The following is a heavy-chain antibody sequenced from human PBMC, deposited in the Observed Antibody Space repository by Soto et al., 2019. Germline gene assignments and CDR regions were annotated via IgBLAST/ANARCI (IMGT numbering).Heavy chain of an antibody. CDR3: ARGTLGYDYGDYDDNNIWFDP. D-gene: IGHD4-17*01. V-gene: IGHV3-66*01. CDR2: IYSGGST. CDR1: GFTVSSNY. J-gene: IGHJ5*02. Sequence: GGSLRLSCAASGFTVSSNYMSWVRQAPGKGLEWVSVIYSGGSTYYADSVKGRFTISRDNSKNTLYLQMNSLRAEDTAVYYCARGTLGYDYGDYDDNNIWFDPWGQGTLVTVSS.